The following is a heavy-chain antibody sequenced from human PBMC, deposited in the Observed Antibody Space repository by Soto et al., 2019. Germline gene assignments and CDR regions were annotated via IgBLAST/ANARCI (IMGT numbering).Heavy chain of an antibody. D-gene: IGHD5-18*01. Sequence: GGSLRLSCAASGFTFNNYAMSWVRQAPGKGLEWVSAISGSSGTPYYADSVKGRFTISRDNSKNTRYLQINSLRSEDTAVYYCARAREPEYSSAIFFDIWGQGALVIVSS. J-gene: IGHJ4*02. V-gene: IGHV3-23*01. CDR3: ARAREPEYSSAIFFDI. CDR1: GFTFNNYA. CDR2: ISGSSGTP.